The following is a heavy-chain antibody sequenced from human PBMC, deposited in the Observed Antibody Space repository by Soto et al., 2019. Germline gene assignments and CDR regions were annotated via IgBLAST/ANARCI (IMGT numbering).Heavy chain of an antibody. D-gene: IGHD3-10*01. CDR1: GGTFSSYT. V-gene: IGHV1-69*02. CDR3: ARVLFGSGSYYNHYFDY. CDR2: IIPILGIA. Sequence: ASVKVSCKASGGTFSSYTISWVRQAPGQGLEWMGRIIPILGIANYAQKFQGRVTITADKSTSTAYMELSSLRSEDTAVYYCARVLFGSGSYYNHYFDYWGQGTLVTVSS. J-gene: IGHJ4*02.